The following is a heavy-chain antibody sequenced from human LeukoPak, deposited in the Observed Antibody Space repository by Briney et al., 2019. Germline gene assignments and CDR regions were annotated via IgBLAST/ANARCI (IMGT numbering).Heavy chain of an antibody. V-gene: IGHV3-30*04. Sequence: PGRSLRLSCAASGFTLSSYAMHWVRQAPGKGLEWVAVISYDGSNKYYADSVKGRFTISRDNSKNTLYLQMNSLRAEDTAVYYCAKVSFDYWGQGTLVTVSS. CDR3: AKVSFDY. CDR2: ISYDGSNK. J-gene: IGHJ4*02. CDR1: GFTLSSYA.